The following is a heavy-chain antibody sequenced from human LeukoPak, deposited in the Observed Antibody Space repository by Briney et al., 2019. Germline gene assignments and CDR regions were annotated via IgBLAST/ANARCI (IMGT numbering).Heavy chain of an antibody. V-gene: IGHV3-23*01. CDR2: ISGGGTI. CDR3: AKDWASGNYFDY. CDR1: GFTFSSYA. Sequence: GGSLRLSCAASGFTFSSYAMSWVRQAPGKGLEWVSAISGGGTIYYADSVKGRFTISRDNSKNTLYQQMNSLRAEDTAVYYCAKDWASGNYFDYWGQGTLVTVSS. D-gene: IGHD1-14*01. J-gene: IGHJ4*02.